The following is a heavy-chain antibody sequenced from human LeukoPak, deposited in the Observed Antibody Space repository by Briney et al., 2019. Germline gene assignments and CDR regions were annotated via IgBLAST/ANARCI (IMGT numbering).Heavy chain of an antibody. D-gene: IGHD3-3*01. V-gene: IGHV3-7*01. CDR1: GFTFSSYW. Sequence: GGSLRLSCAASGFTFSSYWMSWVRQAPGKGLEWVANIKQDGSEKYYVDSVKGRFTISRDNAKNSLYLQMNSLRAEDTAVYYCASAYYDFWSGYLGVDYWGQGTLVTVSS. CDR3: ASAYYDFWSGYLGVDY. CDR2: IKQDGSEK. J-gene: IGHJ4*02.